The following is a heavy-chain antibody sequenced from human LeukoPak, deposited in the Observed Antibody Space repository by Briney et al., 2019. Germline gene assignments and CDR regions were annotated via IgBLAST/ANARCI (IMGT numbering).Heavy chain of an antibody. CDR3: VRHVASNDFDY. V-gene: IGHV4-39*01. J-gene: IGHJ4*02. CDR1: GGSISSSSYY. CDR2: IYNSGST. Sequence: SETLSLTCTVSGGSISSSSYYWGWIRQPPGKGLEWIGCIYNSGSTYYNPSLNSRVTVSVDTTKNQFSLKLNSVTAADTAVYYRVRHVASNDFDYWGQGTLGTVSP. D-gene: IGHD2-21*01.